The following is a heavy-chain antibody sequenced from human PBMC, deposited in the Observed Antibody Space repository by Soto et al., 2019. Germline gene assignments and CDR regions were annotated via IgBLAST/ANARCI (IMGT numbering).Heavy chain of an antibody. V-gene: IGHV4-31*11. CDR3: ESYPSSSSYKYYCHYGMEV. J-gene: IGHJ6*02. Sequence: PSETXSLTCAVSVFSISSGCYCGSWMRQHPGSGLEWIGYIYYSGSTYYNPSLKSRVTISVDTSKNHFSLKLSSVTAADTAVDYCESYPSSSSYKYYCHYGMEVWGQGTTVTVSS. CDR2: IYYSGST. D-gene: IGHD6-13*01. CDR1: VFSISSGCYC.